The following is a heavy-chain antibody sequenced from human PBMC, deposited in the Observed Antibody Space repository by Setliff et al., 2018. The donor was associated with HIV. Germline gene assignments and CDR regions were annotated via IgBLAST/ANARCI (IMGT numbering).Heavy chain of an antibody. CDR3: ARHRPWEVDVFDI. J-gene: IGHJ3*02. CDR2: ISYTGIT. V-gene: IGHV4-59*08. D-gene: IGHD1-26*01. CDR1: GGSMRNYY. Sequence: ASETLSLTCSVSGGSMRNYYWSWIRQPPRKGLEWVGYISYTGITTYNPSLKSRVTISVDTSKNQFSMKLTSVTAADTAVYYCARHRPWEVDVFDIWGQGTMVTVSS.